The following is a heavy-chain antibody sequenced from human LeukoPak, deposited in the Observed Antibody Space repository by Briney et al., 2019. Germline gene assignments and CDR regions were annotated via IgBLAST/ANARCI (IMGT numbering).Heavy chain of an antibody. D-gene: IGHD3-10*01. J-gene: IGHJ6*03. CDR3: VRGRNPDRITIIRPKEYYYMDV. CDR1: GFTFDDYA. Sequence: GGSLRLSCAASGFTFDDYAMHWVRQAPGQGLEWVSGISWNSGSIGYADSVKGRFTISRDNAKSSLYLQMNSLRAEDTAVYYCVRGRNPDRITIIRPKEYYYMDVWGRGTTVTVSS. CDR2: ISWNSGSI. V-gene: IGHV3-9*01.